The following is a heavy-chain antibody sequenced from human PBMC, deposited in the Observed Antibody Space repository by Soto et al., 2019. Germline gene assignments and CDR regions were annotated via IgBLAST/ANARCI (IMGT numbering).Heavy chain of an antibody. V-gene: IGHV4-30-4*01. D-gene: IGHD1-1*01. CDR3: ARDRLGSNAGNWFDP. CDR2: IYHTGNT. J-gene: IGHJ5*02. CDR1: GGSISSGDYY. Sequence: QVQLQESGPGLVKPSQTLSLTCTVSGGSISSGDYYWSWIRQPPGLGLEWIGYIYHTGNTFYNPSLKGRVTISVDTSNNQSSLKLTSVTAADTAVYYCARDRLGSNAGNWFDPWGQGTLVTVSS.